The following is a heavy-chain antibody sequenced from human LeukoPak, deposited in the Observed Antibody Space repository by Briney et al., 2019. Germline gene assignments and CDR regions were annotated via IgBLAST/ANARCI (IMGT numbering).Heavy chain of an antibody. CDR3: ARGGEY. V-gene: IGHV4-34*01. Sequence: SETLSLTCAVYGGSFSGYYWSWIRQPPGKGLEWIGEINHSGSTNYNPSLKGRVTISVDTSKNQFSLKLSSVTAADTAVYYCARGGEYWGQGTLVTVSS. CDR2: INHSGST. CDR1: GGSFSGYY. D-gene: IGHD3-10*01. J-gene: IGHJ4*02.